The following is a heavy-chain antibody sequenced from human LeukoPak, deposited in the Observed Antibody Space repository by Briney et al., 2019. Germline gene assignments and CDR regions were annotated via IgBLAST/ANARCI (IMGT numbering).Heavy chain of an antibody. CDR2: ISGNSGSI. V-gene: IGHV3-9*01. Sequence: GRSLRLSCSAPGFTFDDYPRHWGPQAPGKGLEWVSAISGNSGSIGYAASVAGRFTISRDNAKNSLYLQMNSLRAEDTALYYCVRGPLSGSYHPPFDYWGQGTLVTVSS. CDR3: VRGPLSGSYHPPFDY. J-gene: IGHJ4*02. CDR1: GFTFDDYP. D-gene: IGHD3-10*01.